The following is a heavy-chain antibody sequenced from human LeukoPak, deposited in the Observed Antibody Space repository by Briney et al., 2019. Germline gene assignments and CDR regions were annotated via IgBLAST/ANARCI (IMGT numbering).Heavy chain of an antibody. J-gene: IGHJ5*02. Sequence: ASVKVSCNASGYTFTSYGISWVRQAPGQGLEWMGWISAYNGNTNYAQKLQGRVTMTTDTSTSTAYMELRSLRSDDTAVYYCARPIVAAGSNWFDPWGQGTLVTVSS. V-gene: IGHV1-18*01. CDR3: ARPIVAAGSNWFDP. D-gene: IGHD6-13*01. CDR2: ISAYNGNT. CDR1: GYTFTSYG.